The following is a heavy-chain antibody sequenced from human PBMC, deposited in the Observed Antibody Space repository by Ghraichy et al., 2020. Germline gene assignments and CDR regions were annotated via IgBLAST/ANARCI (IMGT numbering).Heavy chain of an antibody. CDR2: ISVYNGNT. Sequence: ASVKVSCKTSGYTFTNYGITWVRQAPGQGLEWMGWISVYNGNTNYAQNLQCRVTMTTDTSTSTAHMELRSLRFDDTAVYYCARVSYGAGSYSPDYYYGMDVWGQGTTVTVSS. CDR1: GYTFTNYG. V-gene: IGHV1-18*01. D-gene: IGHD3-10*01. J-gene: IGHJ6*02. CDR3: ARVSYGAGSYSPDYYYGMDV.